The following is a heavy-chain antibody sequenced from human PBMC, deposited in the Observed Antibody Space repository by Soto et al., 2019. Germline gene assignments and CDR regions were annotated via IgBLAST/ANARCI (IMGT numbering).Heavy chain of an antibody. V-gene: IGHV4-31*03. CDR2: IYYSGST. D-gene: IGHD4-17*01. CDR3: ARHPSTGHILPDAFDI. CDR1: GGSISRGGYY. Sequence: SETLSLTCTVSGGSISRGGYYWSWIRQHPGKGLEWIGYIYYSGSTYYNPSLKSRVTISVDTSKNQFSLKLSSVTAADTAVYYCARHPSTGHILPDAFDISGQGTMVTVSS. J-gene: IGHJ3*02.